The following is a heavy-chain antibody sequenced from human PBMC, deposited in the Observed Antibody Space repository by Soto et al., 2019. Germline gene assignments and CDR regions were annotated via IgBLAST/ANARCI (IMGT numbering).Heavy chain of an antibody. D-gene: IGHD1-26*01. CDR3: AKWSLVGASKETDDY. CDR1: GFTFSNYA. V-gene: IGHV3-23*01. J-gene: IGHJ4*02. CDR2: ISGSGGST. Sequence: EVQLLESGGGLVQPGGSLRLSCTASGFTFSNYAMDWVRQAPGKGLEWVSAISGSGGSTYYADSVKGRFTISRDNSKNTLYLQMNSLRAEDTAVYYCAKWSLVGASKETDDYWGQGTLVTVSS.